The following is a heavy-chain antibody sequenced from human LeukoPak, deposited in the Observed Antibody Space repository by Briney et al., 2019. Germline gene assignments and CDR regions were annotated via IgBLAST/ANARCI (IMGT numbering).Heavy chain of an antibody. D-gene: IGHD3-22*01. CDR3: ARGKTYYYDSSGRYDI. CDR2: IYYSGST. J-gene: IGHJ3*02. V-gene: IGHV4-39*01. Sequence: SETLSLTCTVSGGSISSSSYYWGWIRQPPGKGLEWIGSIYYSGSTYYNPSLKSRVTISVDTSKNQFSLKLSSVTAADTAVYYCARGKTYYYDSSGRYDIWGQGTMVTVSS. CDR1: GGSISSSSYY.